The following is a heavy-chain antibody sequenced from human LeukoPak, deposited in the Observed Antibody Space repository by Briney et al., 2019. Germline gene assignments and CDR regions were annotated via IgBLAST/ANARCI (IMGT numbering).Heavy chain of an antibody. D-gene: IGHD4-17*01. CDR1: GFTFSSYG. Sequence: GGSLRLSCAASGFTFSSYGMHWVRQAPGKGLEWVAVIWYDGSNKYYADSVKGRFTISRDNSKNTLYLQVNSLRAEDTAVYYCARDRGAGDYPLGAFDIWGQGTMVTVSS. J-gene: IGHJ3*02. V-gene: IGHV3-33*01. CDR2: IWYDGSNK. CDR3: ARDRGAGDYPLGAFDI.